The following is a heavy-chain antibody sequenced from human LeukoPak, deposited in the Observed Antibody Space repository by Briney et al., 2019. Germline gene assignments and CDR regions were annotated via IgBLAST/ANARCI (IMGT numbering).Heavy chain of an antibody. CDR2: IYYSGST. V-gene: IGHV4-31*03. J-gene: IGHJ4*02. Sequence: PSQTLSLTCTASGGSISSGGYYWSWIRQHPGKGLEWIGYIYYSGSTYYNPSLKSRVTISVDTSKNQFSLKLSSVTAADTAVYYCASLNVVPAAIRSDYWGQGTLVTVSS. CDR3: ASLNVVPAAIRSDY. CDR1: GGSISSGGYY. D-gene: IGHD2-2*01.